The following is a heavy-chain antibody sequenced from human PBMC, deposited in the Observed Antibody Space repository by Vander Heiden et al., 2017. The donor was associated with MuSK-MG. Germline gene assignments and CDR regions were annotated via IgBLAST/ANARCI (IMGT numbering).Heavy chain of an antibody. Sequence: QVQMKESGPGLVKPSQTLSLTCTVSGASIGSGYYYWICSRQPPWKGLEWIGCNYCSEKMYYNPSLKSRLTMSLDMSKKQFSLRLSSVTAADTAVYYCARVGGTGDISLWGQGTLVTVSS. V-gene: IGHV4-30-4*01. CDR1: GASIGSGYYY. CDR3: ARVGGTGDISL. CDR2: NYCSEKM. D-gene: IGHD2-15*01. J-gene: IGHJ4*02.